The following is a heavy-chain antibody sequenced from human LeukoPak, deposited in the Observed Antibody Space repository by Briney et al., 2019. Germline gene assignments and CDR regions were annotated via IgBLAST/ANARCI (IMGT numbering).Heavy chain of an antibody. Sequence: GGSLRLSCAASGFTFSSYAMHWVRQAPGKGLEYVSAISSNGGSTYYANSVKGRFTISRDNSKNTLYLQMGSLRAEDMAVYYCARERVARYYFDYWGQGTLVTVSS. CDR2: ISSNGGST. J-gene: IGHJ4*02. CDR1: GFTFSSYA. V-gene: IGHV3-64*01. CDR3: ARERVARYYFDY. D-gene: IGHD5/OR15-5a*01.